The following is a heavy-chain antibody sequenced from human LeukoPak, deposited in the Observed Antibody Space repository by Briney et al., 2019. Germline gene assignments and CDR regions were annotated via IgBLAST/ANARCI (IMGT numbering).Heavy chain of an antibody. CDR1: GYSFTSYW. Sequence: GESLQISCKGSGYSFTSYWIGWVRQMPGKGLEWMGIIYPGDSDTRYSPSFQGQVTISADKSISTAYLQWSSLKASDTAMYYCARALAAAGTMVPFDYWGQGTLVTISS. J-gene: IGHJ4*02. V-gene: IGHV5-51*01. CDR3: ARALAAAGTMVPFDY. CDR2: IYPGDSDT. D-gene: IGHD6-13*01.